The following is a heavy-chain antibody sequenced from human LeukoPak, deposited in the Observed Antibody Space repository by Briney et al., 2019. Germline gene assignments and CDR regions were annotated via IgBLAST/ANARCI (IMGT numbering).Heavy chain of an antibody. J-gene: IGHJ4*02. Sequence: GGSLRLSCAASGFTVSSNYMNWVRQAPGKGLEWVSVIYSGGDTYYAVSVKGRFTSSRDNSKNTLYLQMNTLRAEDTAVYYCARASGYSGYDPFDYWGQGTLVTVSS. D-gene: IGHD5-12*01. CDR3: ARASGYSGYDPFDY. CDR1: GFTVSSNY. V-gene: IGHV3-53*01. CDR2: IYSGGDT.